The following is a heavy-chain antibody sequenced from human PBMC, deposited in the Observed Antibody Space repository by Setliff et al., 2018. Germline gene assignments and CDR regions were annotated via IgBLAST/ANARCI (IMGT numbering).Heavy chain of an antibody. CDR1: GYSISIGYI. J-gene: IGHJ4*02. CDR2: IGHTGSI. V-gene: IGHV4-38-2*02. CDR3: ARDLGHGGDSDY. D-gene: IGHD2-21*02. Sequence: SETLSLTCTVPGYSISIGYIWGWIRQPPGKGLEWVGNIGHTGSINYNPSLKSRLTISRDTSKNQVSLKLNSVTATDTAVYYCARDLGHGGDSDYWGQGILVTVSS.